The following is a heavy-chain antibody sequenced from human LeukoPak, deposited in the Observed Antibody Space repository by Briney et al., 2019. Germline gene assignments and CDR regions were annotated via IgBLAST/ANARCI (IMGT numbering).Heavy chain of an antibody. CDR2: LYDTGMT. Sequence: SETLSLTCTVSGGSISVYHWSWIRQRPGKGLEWIGYLYDTGMTNYSPSLKSRVTISVDTSNNQISLKLTSVTAADTAIYFCAKEGMGSEATTADGAFDIWGQGTTVIVSS. V-gene: IGHV4-4*08. CDR1: GGSISVYH. D-gene: IGHD1-26*01. CDR3: AKEGMGSEATTADGAFDI. J-gene: IGHJ3*02.